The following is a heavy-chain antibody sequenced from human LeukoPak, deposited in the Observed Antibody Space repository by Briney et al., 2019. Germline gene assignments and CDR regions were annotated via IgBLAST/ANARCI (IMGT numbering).Heavy chain of an antibody. Sequence: ASVKVSCKASGYTFTSYYMHWVRQAPGQGLEWMGIINPSGGSTSYAQKFQGRVTMTRDTSTSTVYMELSSLRSEDTAVYYCARDEGSDRTYGSGSYYYYGMDVWGQGTTVTVSS. CDR1: GYTFTSYY. V-gene: IGHV1-46*01. CDR2: INPSGGST. D-gene: IGHD3-10*01. J-gene: IGHJ6*02. CDR3: ARDEGSDRTYGSGSYYYYGMDV.